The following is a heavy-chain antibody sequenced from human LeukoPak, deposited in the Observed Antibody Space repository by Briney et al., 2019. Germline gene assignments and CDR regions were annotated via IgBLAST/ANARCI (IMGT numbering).Heavy chain of an antibody. CDR3: ARYYCSSTSCYSSFDY. Sequence: ASVKVSCKASGYTFTGYYMHWVRQAPGQGLEWMGWINPNSGGTNYAQKFQGRVTMTRDTSISTAYMELSRLRSDDTAMYYCARYYCSSTSCYSSFDYWGRNPGHRLL. CDR2: INPNSGGT. D-gene: IGHD2-2*01. V-gene: IGHV1-2*02. J-gene: IGHJ4*01. CDR1: GYTFTGYY.